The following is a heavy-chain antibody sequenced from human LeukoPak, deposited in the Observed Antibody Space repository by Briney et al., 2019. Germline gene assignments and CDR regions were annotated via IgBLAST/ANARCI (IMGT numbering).Heavy chain of an antibody. J-gene: IGHJ4*02. CDR1: GFTFSSYA. Sequence: GGSLRLSCAASGFTFSSYAMSWVRQTPGMGLEWVSTISGSGGSTYYANSVKGRFTISRDNSKNTLYLQMNNLRVEDTAVFYCASTGQGYTYGFDYWGQGTLVTVSP. V-gene: IGHV3-23*01. CDR2: ISGSGGST. D-gene: IGHD5-18*01. CDR3: ASTGQGYTYGFDY.